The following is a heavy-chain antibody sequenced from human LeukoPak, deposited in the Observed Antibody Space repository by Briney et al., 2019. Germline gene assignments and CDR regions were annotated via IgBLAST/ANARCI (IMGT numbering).Heavy chain of an antibody. CDR3: ARAYGSSGYFSSNDAFDI. D-gene: IGHD3-22*01. CDR2: IYPGDSDT. V-gene: IGHV5-51*01. Sequence: GESLKISCKGSGYSFTSYWIGWVRQMPGKGLEWMGIIYPGDSDTRYSPSFQGQVTISADKSISTAYLQWSSLKASDTAMFYCARAYGSSGYFSSNDAFDIWGQGTMVTVSS. J-gene: IGHJ3*02. CDR1: GYSFTSYW.